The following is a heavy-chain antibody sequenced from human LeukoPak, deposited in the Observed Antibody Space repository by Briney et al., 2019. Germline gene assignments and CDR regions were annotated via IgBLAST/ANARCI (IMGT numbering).Heavy chain of an antibody. D-gene: IGHD3-10*01. CDR1: GGTFSSYA. CDR2: IIPIFGTA. Sequence: ASVKVSCKASGGTFSSYAISWVRQAPGQGLEWMGGIIPIFGTASYAQKLQGRVTMTTDTSTSTAYMELRSLRSDDTAVYYCAREIRFGDFLNWFDPWGQGTLVTVSS. V-gene: IGHV1-69*05. J-gene: IGHJ5*02. CDR3: AREIRFGDFLNWFDP.